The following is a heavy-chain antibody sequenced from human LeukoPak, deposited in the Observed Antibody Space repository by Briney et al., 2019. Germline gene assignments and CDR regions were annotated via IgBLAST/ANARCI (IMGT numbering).Heavy chain of an antibody. CDR1: GFIVSINY. CDR2: IYSRGSI. V-gene: IGHV3-53*01. D-gene: IGHD2-2*02. Sequence: PGGSLRLSCAASGFIVSINYMSWVRQAPGKGLEWVSVIYSRGSIYYADSVKGRFTMSRDNSKNTLSLQMNSLRAEDTAVYYCAARYCSSTSCYKYYYGMDVWGQGTTVTVSS. CDR3: AARYCSSTSCYKYYYGMDV. J-gene: IGHJ6*02.